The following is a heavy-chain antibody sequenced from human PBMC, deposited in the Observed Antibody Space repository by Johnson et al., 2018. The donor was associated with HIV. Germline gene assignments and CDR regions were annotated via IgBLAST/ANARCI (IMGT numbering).Heavy chain of an antibody. J-gene: IGHJ3*02. Sequence: QVQLVESGGGVVQPGRSLRLSCAASGFTFSSYGMHWVSQAPGKGLEWVAVIWYDGSNKYYADSVKGRFTISRDNSKNTLYLQMNSLRAEETAVYYCAKAPLSGYEDAFDIWGQGTMVTVSS. CDR3: AKAPLSGYEDAFDI. CDR1: GFTFSSYG. CDR2: IWYDGSNK. V-gene: IGHV3-33*06. D-gene: IGHD3-22*01.